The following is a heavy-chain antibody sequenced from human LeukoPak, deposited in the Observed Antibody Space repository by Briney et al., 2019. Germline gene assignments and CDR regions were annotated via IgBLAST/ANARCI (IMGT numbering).Heavy chain of an antibody. V-gene: IGHV1-2*02. Sequence: ASVKVSCKASGYTFTGYYMHWVRQAPGQGLEWMGWINPNSGGTNYAQKFQGRVTMTRDTSISTAYMELSRLRSDDTAVYYCARARGFLEWLLGAFDIWGQGTMVTVSS. CDR1: GYTFTGYY. CDR2: INPNSGGT. J-gene: IGHJ3*02. CDR3: ARARGFLEWLLGAFDI. D-gene: IGHD3-3*01.